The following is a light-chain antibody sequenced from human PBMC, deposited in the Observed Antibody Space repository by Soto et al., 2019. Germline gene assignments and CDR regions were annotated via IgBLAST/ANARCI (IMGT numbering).Light chain of an antibody. Sequence: EIVLTQSPGTLSLSPGERATLSCRASQSVSSSYLAWYQQKPGQAPRLLIYGASSRATGIPDRFSGSGSGRDFTLTISSLKPEDCAVYYRQLYGSSPIFTFGPGTKVYIK. CDR1: QSVSSSY. V-gene: IGKV3-20*01. CDR3: QLYGSSPIFT. CDR2: GAS. J-gene: IGKJ3*01.